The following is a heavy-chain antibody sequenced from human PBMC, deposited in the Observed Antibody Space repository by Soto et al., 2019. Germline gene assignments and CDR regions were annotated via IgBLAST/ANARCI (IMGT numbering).Heavy chain of an antibody. D-gene: IGHD2-2*02. Sequence: GGSLRLTGSESGFTFSSYSMNWVRQAPGKGLEWVSSISTSSSHIYYADSVKGRFTISRDNAKNSLYLQMNSLRAEDTAVYYCARHLYCSSSNCYRIYYGVDVWGQGTTVTVSS. CDR1: GFTFSSYS. V-gene: IGHV3-21*01. J-gene: IGHJ6*02. CDR3: ARHLYCSSSNCYRIYYGVDV. CDR2: ISTSSSHI.